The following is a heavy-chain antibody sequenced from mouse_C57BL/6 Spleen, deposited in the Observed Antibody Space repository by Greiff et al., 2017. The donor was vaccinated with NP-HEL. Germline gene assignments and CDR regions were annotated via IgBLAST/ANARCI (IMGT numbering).Heavy chain of an antibody. CDR1: GYTFTSYW. J-gene: IGHJ4*01. Sequence: VQLHQPGAELVRPGSSVKLSCKASGYTFTSYWMHWVKQRPIQGLEWIGNIDPSDSETHYNQKFKDKATLTVDKSSSTAYMQLSSLTSEDSAVYYCARLGDHYGSSPYAMDYWGQGTSVTVSS. CDR3: ARLGDHYGSSPYAMDY. V-gene: IGHV1-52*01. D-gene: IGHD1-1*01. CDR2: IDPSDSET.